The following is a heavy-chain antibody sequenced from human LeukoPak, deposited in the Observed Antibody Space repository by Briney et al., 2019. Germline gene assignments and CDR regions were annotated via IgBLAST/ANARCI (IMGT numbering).Heavy chain of an antibody. V-gene: IGHV3-23*01. Sequence: GGSLRLSCGVSGFTVNNYAMSWVRQAPGKGLEWVSAIRGSDDTTDYADSVKGRFTISRDNSKNTLYLQMNSLRAEDTAVYYCAKDRATYYYDSSGYYYMWGQGTLVTVSS. CDR1: GFTVNNYA. CDR3: AKDRATYYYDSSGYYYM. J-gene: IGHJ4*02. D-gene: IGHD3-22*01. CDR2: IRGSDDTT.